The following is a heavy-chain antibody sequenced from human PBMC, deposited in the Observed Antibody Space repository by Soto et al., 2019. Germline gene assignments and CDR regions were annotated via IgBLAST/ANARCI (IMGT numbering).Heavy chain of an antibody. J-gene: IGHJ4*02. D-gene: IGHD3-22*01. CDR1: GFTFTSSA. Sequence: ASVKVSCKASGFTFTSSAVQWVRQARGQRLEWIGWIVVGSGNTNYAQKFQERVTITRDMSTSTAYMGLSSLRSEDTAVYYCAALPYYYDSSGYPARDEVGGWGQVTLVTVSS. CDR2: IVVGSGNT. V-gene: IGHV1-58*01. CDR3: AALPYYYDSSGYPARDEVGG.